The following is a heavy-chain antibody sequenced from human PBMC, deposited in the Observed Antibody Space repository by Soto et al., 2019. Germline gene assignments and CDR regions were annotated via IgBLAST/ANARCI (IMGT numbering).Heavy chain of an antibody. J-gene: IGHJ4*02. CDR1: GYNFTSYW. Sequence: PGESLKISCKGSGYNFTSYWIDRVRQMPEKGLEWMGRIDPSDSYTNYSPSFQGHVTISADKTISTAYLQWSSLKASDTAMYYCARGRVAVAPLDYWGQGTLVTVSS. CDR2: IDPSDSYT. CDR3: ARGRVAVAPLDY. D-gene: IGHD6-19*01. V-gene: IGHV5-10-1*01.